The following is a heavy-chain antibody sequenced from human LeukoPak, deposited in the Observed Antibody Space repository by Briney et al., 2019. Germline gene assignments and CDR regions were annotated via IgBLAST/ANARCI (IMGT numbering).Heavy chain of an antibody. CDR2: IIGSGDST. V-gene: IGHV3-23*01. J-gene: IGHJ5*02. D-gene: IGHD5-18*01. Sequence: GGSLRLSCAASGFTFSNFDMSWVRQAPGKGLEWVSSIIGSGDSTYYADSVKGRFTISRDNSKNTVYLQMNSLGADDTAVYYCTKREKYSYGHPWGQGTLVTVSS. CDR3: TKREKYSYGHP. CDR1: GFTFSNFD.